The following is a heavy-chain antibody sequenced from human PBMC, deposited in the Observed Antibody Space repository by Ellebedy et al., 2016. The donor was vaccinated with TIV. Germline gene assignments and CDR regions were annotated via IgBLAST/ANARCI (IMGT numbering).Heavy chain of an antibody. CDR1: GFTFSSYW. J-gene: IGHJ6*02. Sequence: GGSLRLSXAASGFTFSSYWMSWVRQAPGKGLEWVANIKQDGSEKYYVDSVKGRFTISRDNAKNSLYLQMNSLRAEDTAVYYCARDRRVDTAMVTYYYYYGMDVWGQGTTVTVSS. D-gene: IGHD5-18*01. CDR3: ARDRRVDTAMVTYYYYYGMDV. V-gene: IGHV3-7*01. CDR2: IKQDGSEK.